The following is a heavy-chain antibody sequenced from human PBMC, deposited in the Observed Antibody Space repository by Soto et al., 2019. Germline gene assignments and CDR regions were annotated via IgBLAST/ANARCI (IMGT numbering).Heavy chain of an antibody. V-gene: IGHV1-69*01. D-gene: IGHD6-19*01. Sequence: QVQLEQSGGEVKQPGSSVRVSCKTSGGTFSTYAINWVRQAPGQGLEWMGAIIPLFGTADYSQKFQVRVTITADESTSTAYMELSSLRFDDTAVYFCARPKGTYSSGYYYFDFWGQGTLVTFSS. J-gene: IGHJ4*02. CDR2: IIPLFGTA. CDR3: ARPKGTYSSGYYYFDF. CDR1: GGTFSTYA.